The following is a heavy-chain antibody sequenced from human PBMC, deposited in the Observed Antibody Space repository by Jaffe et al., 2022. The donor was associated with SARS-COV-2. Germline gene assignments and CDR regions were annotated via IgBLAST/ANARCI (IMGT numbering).Heavy chain of an antibody. CDR3: ARNFRTGSGRGLSGMYV. CDR2: IWSDGTKT. Sequence: QVQLVESGGGVVQPGRSLRLSCVASGFTFSSYVMHWVRQAPGKGLEWVALIWSDGTKTYYTDSVKGRFTISRDNSKNTLYLQMNSLRAEDTAVFYCARNFRTGSGRGLSGMYVWGQGTTVTVSS. J-gene: IGHJ6*02. V-gene: IGHV3-33*01. CDR1: GFTFSSYV. D-gene: IGHD3-10*01.